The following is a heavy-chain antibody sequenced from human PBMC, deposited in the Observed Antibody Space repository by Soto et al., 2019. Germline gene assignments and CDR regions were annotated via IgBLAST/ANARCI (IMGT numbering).Heavy chain of an antibody. V-gene: IGHV4-4*02. CDR1: GASITSSNW. D-gene: IGHD1-26*01. Sequence: QGQLQESGPELVKLSGTLALTCAVSGASITSSNWWSWVRQPPGKGLEWIGEIYHSGSTNYNPSLKSRVTISVDKSKNQFSLKLSSVIAADTAVYYCARVSGSYYYGMDVWGQGTTVTVSS. CDR2: IYHSGST. J-gene: IGHJ6*02. CDR3: ARVSGSYYYGMDV.